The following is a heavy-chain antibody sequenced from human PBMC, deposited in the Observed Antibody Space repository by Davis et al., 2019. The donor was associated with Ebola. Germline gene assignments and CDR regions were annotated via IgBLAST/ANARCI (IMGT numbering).Heavy chain of an antibody. CDR1: GFTFSSYS. V-gene: IGHV3-21*06. CDR3: ARTTVTTLFVY. CDR2: ISSSGSYI. J-gene: IGHJ4*02. D-gene: IGHD4-17*01. Sequence: GGSLRLSCAASGFTFSSYSMNWVRQAPGKGLEWVSSISSSGSYIYYGDSVKGRFTISRDNAKNSLYLQMNSLRAEDTAVYYCARTTVTTLFVYWGQGTLVTVSS.